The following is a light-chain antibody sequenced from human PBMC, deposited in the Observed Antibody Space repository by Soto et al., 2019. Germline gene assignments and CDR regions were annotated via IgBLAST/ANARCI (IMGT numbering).Light chain of an antibody. Sequence: QSVLTQPASVSGSPGQSITISCTGTISDIGGYNFISWYQHHPGKAPKLVIYDVNNRPSGISYRFSGSKSGNTASLTISGLQAEDEADYYCCSYAGSYTFGTGTKLTVL. V-gene: IGLV2-14*01. CDR2: DVN. CDR3: CSYAGSYT. J-gene: IGLJ1*01. CDR1: ISDIGGYNF.